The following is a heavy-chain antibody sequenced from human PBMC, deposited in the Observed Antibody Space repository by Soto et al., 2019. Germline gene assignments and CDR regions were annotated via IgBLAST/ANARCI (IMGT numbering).Heavy chain of an antibody. CDR3: ASSISSVGPFDY. Sequence: GGSLRLSCTSSGFPVSSNYMSWVRQAPGKGLEWVSVIYSGGSTYYADSVKGRFTISRDNSKNMLYLQVNSLKTEDTAVYYCASSISSVGPFDYWGQGTLVTVSS. D-gene: IGHD1-26*01. CDR2: IYSGGST. J-gene: IGHJ4*02. V-gene: IGHV3-66*02. CDR1: GFPVSSNY.